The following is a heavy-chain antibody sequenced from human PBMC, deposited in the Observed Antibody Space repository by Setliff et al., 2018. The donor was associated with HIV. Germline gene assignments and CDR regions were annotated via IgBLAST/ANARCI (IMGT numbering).Heavy chain of an antibody. CDR3: AHRNPVGEDFFDY. V-gene: IGHV2-5*02. Sequence: SGPTLVNPTETLTLTCSFSGFSLNTRGVGVGWIRQPPGKALEWLALIYWDNGRRYTPSLGGRVSITKDTSKNQVFLTLANVDPVDTATYYCAHRNPVGEDFFDYWGQGIVVTVSS. CDR1: GFSLNTRGVG. D-gene: IGHD1-26*01. CDR2: IYWDNGR. J-gene: IGHJ4*01.